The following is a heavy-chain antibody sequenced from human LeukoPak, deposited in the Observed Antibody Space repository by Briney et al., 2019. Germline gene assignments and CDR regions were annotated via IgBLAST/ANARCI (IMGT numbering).Heavy chain of an antibody. CDR2: IWYDGSNK. CDR1: GFTFSNYD. D-gene: IGHD2-8*01. Sequence: PGRSLRLSCAVSGFTFSNYDMHWVRQAPGKGLEWVAVIWYDGSNKYYADSVKGRFTISRDNSKNTLYLQMNTLRAEGTAVYYCARDPGGVVYFDYWGQGTLVTVSS. J-gene: IGHJ4*02. V-gene: IGHV3-33*01. CDR3: ARDPGGVVYFDY.